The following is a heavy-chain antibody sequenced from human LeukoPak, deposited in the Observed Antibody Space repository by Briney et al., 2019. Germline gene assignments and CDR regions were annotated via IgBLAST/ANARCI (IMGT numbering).Heavy chain of an antibody. Sequence: SETLSLTWTVSSGSISSYYWSWIRQAPEKGLEWIGYIYYSGSTNYNPSLKTRVTISVDTSKNQFSLKLTSVTAADTAVYYCARMDRSGWYYFGYWGQGTLVTVSS. CDR1: SGSISSYY. CDR3: ARMDRSGWYYFGY. V-gene: IGHV4-59*01. D-gene: IGHD6-19*01. J-gene: IGHJ4*02. CDR2: IYYSGST.